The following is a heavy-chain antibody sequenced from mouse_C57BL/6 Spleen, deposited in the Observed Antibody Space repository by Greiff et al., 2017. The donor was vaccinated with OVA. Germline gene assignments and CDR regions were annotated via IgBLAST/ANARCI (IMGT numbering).Heavy chain of an antibody. CDR1: GFTFTDYY. D-gene: IGHD2-4*01. Sequence: EVQLVESGGGLVQPGGSLSLSCAASGFTFTDYYMSWVRQPPGKALEWLGFIRNKANGYTTEYSASVKGRFTISRDKSQSILYLPMNALRAEDSATYYCARSLYDYEAYWGQGTLVTVSA. J-gene: IGHJ3*01. V-gene: IGHV7-3*01. CDR2: IRNKANGYTT. CDR3: ARSLYDYEAY.